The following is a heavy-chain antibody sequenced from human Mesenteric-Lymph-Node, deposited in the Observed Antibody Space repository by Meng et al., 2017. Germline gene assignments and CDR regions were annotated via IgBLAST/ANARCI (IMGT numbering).Heavy chain of an antibody. CDR2: ISSSGGNT. J-gene: IGHJ4*02. D-gene: IGHD6-19*01. V-gene: IGHV3-23*01. Sequence: GGSLRLSCAAFGFTFSSHAMNWVRQAPGKGLEWVSAISSSGGNTYYTDSVKGRFTISRDNSKNTLYLQMNSLRAEDTAVYYCAKTRLTITVTGTVDYWGQGTLVTVSS. CDR3: AKTRLTITVTGTVDY. CDR1: GFTFSSHA.